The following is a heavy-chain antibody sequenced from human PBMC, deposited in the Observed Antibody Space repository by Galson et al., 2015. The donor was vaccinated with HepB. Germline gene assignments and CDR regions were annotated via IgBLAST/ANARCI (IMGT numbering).Heavy chain of an antibody. CDR3: AKEDDWDSSSRGYFDS. D-gene: IGHD6-6*01. CDR2: ISGRSDIT. Sequence: SLRLSCAASGFTFSSFAMTWVRRAPGKGLEWVSSISGRSDITYYADSVKGRFTTSRDNSKNTLYLQMNSLGAEDTAVYYCAKEDDWDSSSRGYFDSWGQGTLVTVSS. J-gene: IGHJ4*02. V-gene: IGHV3-23*01. CDR1: GFTFSSFA.